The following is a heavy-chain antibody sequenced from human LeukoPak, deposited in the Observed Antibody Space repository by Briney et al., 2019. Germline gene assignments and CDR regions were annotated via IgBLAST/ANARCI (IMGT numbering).Heavy chain of an antibody. V-gene: IGHV3-23*01. Sequence: GSLRLSCAVSGISLSNYGMSWVRQAPGKGLEWVAGISGSAGSTKYADSVKGRFTISRDNRKNTLFLQMNSLRAEDTAVYFCAKRGVVIRVILVGFHKEAYYFDSWAREPWSPSPQ. CDR1: GISLSNYG. CDR3: AKRGVVIRVILVGFHKEAYYFDS. D-gene: IGHD3-22*01. J-gene: IGHJ4*02. CDR2: ISGSAGST.